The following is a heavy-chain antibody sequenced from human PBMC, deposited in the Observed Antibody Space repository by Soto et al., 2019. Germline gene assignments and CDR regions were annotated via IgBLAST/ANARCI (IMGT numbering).Heavy chain of an antibody. Sequence: ASVKVSCKASGYTFTGYYMHWVRQAPGQGLEWMGCINPSSGGTNYAQKFQGWVTMTRDTSISTAYMELSRLRSDDTALYYCARDLTPSYCSSTSCYPGVYGMDVWGQGTTVTVSS. D-gene: IGHD2-2*01. V-gene: IGHV1-2*04. CDR1: GYTFTGYY. CDR3: ARDLTPSYCSSTSCYPGVYGMDV. CDR2: INPSSGGT. J-gene: IGHJ6*02.